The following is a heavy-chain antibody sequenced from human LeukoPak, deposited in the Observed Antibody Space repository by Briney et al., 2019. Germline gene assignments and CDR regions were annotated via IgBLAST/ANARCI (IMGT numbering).Heavy chain of an antibody. CDR2: INTGNGNT. V-gene: IGHV1-3*04. D-gene: IGHD6-13*01. CDR3: RREWRQLFRERRYFDL. CDR1: GYTFISYD. Sequence: ASVKVSCKASGYTFISYDIHWVRQPPGQRLEWMGWINTGNGNTRYSQRFQDRVTINRDTSASTAYMELSSLRSEDTVVYYWRREWRQLFRERRYFDLWGRGTLVTVSS. J-gene: IGHJ2*01.